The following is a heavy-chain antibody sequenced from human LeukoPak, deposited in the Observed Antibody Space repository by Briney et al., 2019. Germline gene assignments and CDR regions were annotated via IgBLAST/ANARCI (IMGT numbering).Heavy chain of an antibody. Sequence: SETLSLTCAVYGGSFSGYYWSWIRQPPGKGLEWLGEINHSGSTNYNPSLKSRVTISVDTSKNQFSLKLSSVTAADTAVYYCARGTGGGGSYYADYWGQGTLVTVSS. D-gene: IGHD1-26*01. CDR3: ARGTGGGGSYYADY. CDR1: GGSFSGYY. J-gene: IGHJ4*02. V-gene: IGHV4-34*01. CDR2: INHSGST.